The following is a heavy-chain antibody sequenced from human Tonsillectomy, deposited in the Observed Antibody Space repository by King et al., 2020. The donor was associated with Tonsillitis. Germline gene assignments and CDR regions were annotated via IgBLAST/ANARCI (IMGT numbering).Heavy chain of an antibody. CDR2: ISCYNSKT. V-gene: IGHV1-18*01. CDR1: GYTFTGYG. CDR3: ARSHPLYELYFDT. J-gene: IGHJ4*02. Sequence: QLVQSGAEVKKPGASVKVSCKASGYTFTGYGISWVRQAPGQGLEWMGWISCYNSKTDYAEKFQGRVTMTTDTSTSTAYMEVRSLTTDDTAVYYCARSHPLYELYFDTWGQGTLVTVSS. D-gene: IGHD1-26*01.